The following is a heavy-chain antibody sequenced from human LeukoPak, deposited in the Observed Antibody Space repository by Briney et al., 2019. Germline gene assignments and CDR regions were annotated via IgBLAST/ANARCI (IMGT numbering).Heavy chain of an antibody. CDR2: ISYDGSNK. CDR3: ASQLGGSPYHDFWSGYYSYFDY. J-gene: IGHJ4*02. D-gene: IGHD3-3*01. V-gene: IGHV3-30-3*01. Sequence: GGSLRLSCAASGFTFSSYWMSWVRQAPGKGLEWVAVISYDGSNKYYADSVKGRFTISRDNSKNTRYLQMNSLRAEDTAVYYCASQLGGSPYHDFWSGYYSYFDYWGQGTLVTVSS. CDR1: GFTFSSYW.